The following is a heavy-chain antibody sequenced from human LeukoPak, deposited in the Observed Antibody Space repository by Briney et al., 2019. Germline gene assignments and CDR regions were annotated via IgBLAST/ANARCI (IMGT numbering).Heavy chain of an antibody. V-gene: IGHV3-33*01. CDR3: ARGRHDASDI. Sequence: PGRSLRLSCAASGFTFRTFAMHWVRQAPGKGLEWVAVTWYDGSTKYYADSAKGRFTISRDNSINTLYLQMNSLRAEDTAVYYCARGRHDASDIWGQGTMVTVSS. J-gene: IGHJ3*02. D-gene: IGHD1-1*01. CDR1: GFTFRTFA. CDR2: TWYDGSTK.